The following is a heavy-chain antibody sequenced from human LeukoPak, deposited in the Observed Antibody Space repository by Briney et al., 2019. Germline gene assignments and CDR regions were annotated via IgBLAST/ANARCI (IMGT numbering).Heavy chain of an antibody. CDR2: INPNSGGT. V-gene: IGHV1-2*04. CDR1: GYTFTGYY. D-gene: IGHD3-10*01. CDR3: ARSGGITMVRGVTRYGMDV. J-gene: IGHJ6*04. Sequence: GASVKVSCKASGYTFTGYYMHWVRQAPGQGLEWMGWINPNSGGTNYAQKFQGWVTMTRDTSISTAYMELSRLRSDDTAAYYCARSGGITMVRGVTRYGMDVWGKGTTVTVSS.